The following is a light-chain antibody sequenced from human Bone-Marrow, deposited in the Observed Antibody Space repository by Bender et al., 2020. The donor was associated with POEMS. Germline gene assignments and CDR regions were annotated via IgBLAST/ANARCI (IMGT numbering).Light chain of an antibody. CDR1: NSDVGSYNL. J-gene: IGLJ1*01. CDR3: CSYAVGRSYV. Sequence: QSALTQPASVSASPGQSITISCTGTNSDVGSYNLVSWYQQLPGKAPKLLIYDVTRRPSGVSNRFSGSKSGNTASLTISGLQADDEAEYYCCSYAVGRSYVFGTGTKVTVL. CDR2: DVT. V-gene: IGLV2-23*02.